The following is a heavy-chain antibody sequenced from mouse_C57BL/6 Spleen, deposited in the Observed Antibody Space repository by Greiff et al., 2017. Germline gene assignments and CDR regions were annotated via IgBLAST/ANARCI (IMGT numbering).Heavy chain of an antibody. D-gene: IGHD2-1*01. CDR2: IHPNNGGT. CDR1: GYTFTDYY. J-gene: IGHJ2*01. CDR3: ARYYDGNYYLDY. V-gene: IGHV1-26*01. Sequence: EVQLQQSGPELVKPGASVKISCKASGYTFTDYYMNWVKQSHGQSLEWIGDIHPNNGGTSYNQKFKGKATLTVDKSSSTAYMELRSLTSEDSAVYYCARYYDGNYYLDYWGQGTTLTVSS.